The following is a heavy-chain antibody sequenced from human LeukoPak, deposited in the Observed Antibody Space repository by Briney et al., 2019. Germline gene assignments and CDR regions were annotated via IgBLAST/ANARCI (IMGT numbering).Heavy chain of an antibody. CDR1: ASTFTVNY. J-gene: IGHJ6*03. D-gene: IGHD6-13*01. Sequence: GASVKLTCKASASTFTVNYMHRVRQPPAQGLEWKGWTNPNSGGTTYAQKFQGRVTMTRNTSISTSYLELSRLRTDDTAAYYCAKAAACSQHSYYYYYLDVWGTGTTVTIS. CDR2: TNPNSGGT. V-gene: IGHV1-2*02. CDR3: AKAAACSQHSYYYYYLDV.